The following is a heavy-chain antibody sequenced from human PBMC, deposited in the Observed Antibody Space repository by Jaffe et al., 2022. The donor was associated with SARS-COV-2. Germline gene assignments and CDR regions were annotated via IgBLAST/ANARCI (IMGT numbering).Heavy chain of an antibody. CDR3: ARQRSNMAARSEFDY. J-gene: IGHJ4*02. V-gene: IGHV4-39*01. CDR2: IYYSGTT. CDR1: GGSINSNSYY. Sequence: QLQLQESGPRLVKPSETLSLTCTVSGGSINSNSYYWGWVRQPPGKGLEWIGSIYYSGTTYYNPSLKSRVTISLDTSKKQFSLKLSSVTAADTAVYYCARQRSNMAARSEFDYWGQGTLVTVSS. D-gene: IGHD6-6*01.